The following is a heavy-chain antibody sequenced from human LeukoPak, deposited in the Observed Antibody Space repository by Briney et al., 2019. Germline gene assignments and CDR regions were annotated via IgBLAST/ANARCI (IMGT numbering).Heavy chain of an antibody. CDR2: INPNSGGT. Sequence: ALVKVSCKASGYTFTGYYMHWVRQAPGQGLEWMGRINPNSGGTNYAQKFQGRVTMTRDTSISTAYMELSRLRSDDTAVYYCARYGKGPIAAARSNWFDPWGQGTLVTVSS. J-gene: IGHJ5*02. CDR3: ARYGKGPIAAARSNWFDP. D-gene: IGHD6-13*01. CDR1: GYTFTGYY. V-gene: IGHV1-2*06.